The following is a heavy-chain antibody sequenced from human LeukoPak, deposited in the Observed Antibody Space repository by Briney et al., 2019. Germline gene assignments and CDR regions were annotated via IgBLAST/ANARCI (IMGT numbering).Heavy chain of an antibody. CDR1: GGSFSGYY. V-gene: IGHV4-34*01. J-gene: IGHJ6*02. CDR3: ARDNYGSGSKYGMDV. Sequence: SEALSLTCAVYGGSFSGYYWSWIRQPPGKGLEWIGEINHSGSTNYNPSLKSRVTISVDTSKNQFSLRLSSVTAADTAVYYCARDNYGSGSKYGMDVWGQGTTVTVSS. CDR2: INHSGST. D-gene: IGHD3-10*01.